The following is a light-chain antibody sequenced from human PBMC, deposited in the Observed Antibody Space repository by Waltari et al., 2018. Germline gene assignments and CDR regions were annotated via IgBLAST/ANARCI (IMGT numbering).Light chain of an antibody. V-gene: IGLV2-23*02. CDR2: EVT. J-gene: IGLJ2*01. CDR1: SRDVGSYNF. Sequence: QSALTQPASVSGSPGQSITISCTGTSRDVGSYNFVSWYQQNPGKAPKTMIYEVTKRPSGVSNRFSGSKSGNTASLTISGLQADDEADYYCCSYAGSSTFLFGGGTKLTVL. CDR3: CSYAGSSTFL.